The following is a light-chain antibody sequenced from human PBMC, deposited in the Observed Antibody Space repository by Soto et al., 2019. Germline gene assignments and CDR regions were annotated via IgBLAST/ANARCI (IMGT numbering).Light chain of an antibody. CDR1: RSNIGAGYD. Sequence: QSVLTPPPSVSGAPGPRVTISCSGSRSNIGAGYDVHWYQQLPGTAPKLLIYGNSNRPSGVPDRFSGSKSGTSASLAITGLQAEDEADYYCQSYDSSLSGSVFGGGTMLTVL. CDR2: GNS. CDR3: QSYDSSLSGSV. J-gene: IGLJ3*02. V-gene: IGLV1-40*01.